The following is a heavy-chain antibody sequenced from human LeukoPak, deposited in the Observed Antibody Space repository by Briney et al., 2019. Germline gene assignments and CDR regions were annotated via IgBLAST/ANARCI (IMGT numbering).Heavy chain of an antibody. D-gene: IGHD2-2*03. CDR1: GFTFSSDG. J-gene: IGHJ6*03. CDR2: IRYDGSNK. CDR3: AKAGYCSSTSCRDYYYMDV. Sequence: GGSLRLSCPVSGFTFSSDGMHWVRQAPGKGLEWLAFIRYDGSNKYLANSVKGRFTISRDNSKHTLYLQMNSLRAEDTAVYYCAKAGYCSSTSCRDYYYMDVWGKGTTVTVSS. V-gene: IGHV3-30*02.